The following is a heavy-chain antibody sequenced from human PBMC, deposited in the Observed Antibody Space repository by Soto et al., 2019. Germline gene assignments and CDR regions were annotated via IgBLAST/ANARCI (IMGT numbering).Heavy chain of an antibody. J-gene: IGHJ6*02. CDR2: ISYDGSNK. V-gene: IGHV3-30*04. CDR1: GFSFSSYS. CDR3: ARAPPRGIAAPGTWGSGMDV. Sequence: GGSLRLSCAASGFSFSSYSMHWVRQAPGKGLEWVAVISYDGSNKYYADSVKGRFTITRDSSKNTVSLQMNSLRLEDTAVYYCARAPPRGIAAPGTWGSGMDVWGQGTTVTVSS. D-gene: IGHD6-13*01.